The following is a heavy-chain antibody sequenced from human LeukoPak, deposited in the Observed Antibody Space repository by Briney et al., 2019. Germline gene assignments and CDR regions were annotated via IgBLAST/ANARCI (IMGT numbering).Heavy chain of an antibody. V-gene: IGHV3-21*01. J-gene: IGHJ4*02. CDR1: GFTFSTYN. CDR3: ARDIGRAVAGTSIDY. D-gene: IGHD6-19*01. Sequence: GGSLRLSCAASGFTFSTYNMNWVRQAPGKGLEWVSSITSSSSYIYYADSVKGRFTISRDNAKNSLYLQMNSLRAEDTAVYYCARDIGRAVAGTSIDYWGQGTLVTVSS. CDR2: ITSSSSYI.